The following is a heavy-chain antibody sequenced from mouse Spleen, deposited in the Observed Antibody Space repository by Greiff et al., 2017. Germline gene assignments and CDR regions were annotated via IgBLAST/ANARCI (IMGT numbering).Heavy chain of an antibody. CDR1: GYSFTGYY. D-gene: IGHD1-2*01. Sequence: EVQLQQSGPELVKPGASVKISCKASGYSFTGYYMNWVKQSPEKSLEWIGEINPSTGGTTYNQKFKAKATLTVDKSSSTAYMQLKSLTSEDSAVYYCARREKNYYGYVFDYWGQGTTLTVSS. V-gene: IGHV1-42*01. CDR2: INPSTGGT. CDR3: ARREKNYYGYVFDY. J-gene: IGHJ2*01.